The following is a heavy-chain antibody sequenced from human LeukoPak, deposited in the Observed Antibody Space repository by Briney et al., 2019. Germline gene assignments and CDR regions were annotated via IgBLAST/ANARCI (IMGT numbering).Heavy chain of an antibody. D-gene: IGHD2/OR15-2a*01. V-gene: IGHV4-39*01. Sequence: PSETLSLTCTVSGGSIDSRIYFWGWIRQFPEKGLEWIGNIHYNESTYYNPSLQKRVTMSVDTSNNQFSLRLSSVTAADTAVYYCVRHCPYSPCNWLTPWGQGTLVTVSS. CDR3: VRHCPYSPCNWLTP. J-gene: IGHJ5*02. CDR1: GGSIDSRIYF. CDR2: IHYNEST.